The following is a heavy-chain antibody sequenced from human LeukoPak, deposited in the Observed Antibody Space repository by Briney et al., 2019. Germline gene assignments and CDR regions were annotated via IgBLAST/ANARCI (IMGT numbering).Heavy chain of an antibody. CDR2: ISGSGGST. J-gene: IGHJ4*02. Sequence: PGGSLRLSCAASGFTFSSYDMSWVRQAPGKGLEWVSAISGSGGSTYYADSVKGRFTISRDNSKNTLYLQMNSLRAEDTAVYYCAKSQDDFWSGYPLFLDYWGQGTLVTVSS. CDR1: GFTFSSYD. V-gene: IGHV3-23*01. D-gene: IGHD3-3*01. CDR3: AKSQDDFWSGYPLFLDY.